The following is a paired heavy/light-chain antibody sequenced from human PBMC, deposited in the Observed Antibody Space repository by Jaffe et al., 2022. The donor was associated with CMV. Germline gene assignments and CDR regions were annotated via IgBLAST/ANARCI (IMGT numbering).Light chain of an antibody. Sequence: EIVLTQSPATLSLSPGERATLSCRASQSVSSYLAWYQQKPGQAPRLLIYDASNRATGIPARFSGSGSGTDFTLTISSLEPEDFAVYYCQQRSNWPSLTFGGGTKVEIK. V-gene: IGKV3-11*01. CDR2: DAS. J-gene: IGKJ4*01. CDR1: QSVSSY. CDR3: QQRSNWPSLT.
Heavy chain of an antibody. D-gene: IGHD1-1*01. V-gene: IGHV3-21*01. CDR1: GFTFSSYS. J-gene: IGHJ6*02. Sequence: EVQLVESGGGLVKPGGSLRLSCAASGFTFSSYSMNWVRQAPGKGLEWVSSISSSSSYIYYADSVKGRFTISRDNAKNSLYLQMNSLRAEDTAVYYCARDSPTVQTLPPGLYYYYGMDVWGQGTTVTVSS. CDR3: ARDSPTVQTLPPGLYYYYGMDV. CDR2: ISSSSSYI.